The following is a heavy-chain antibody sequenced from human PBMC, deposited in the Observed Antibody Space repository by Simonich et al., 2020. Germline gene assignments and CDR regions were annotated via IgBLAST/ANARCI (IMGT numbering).Heavy chain of an antibody. Sequence: QVQLVESGGGVVQTGRSLRLSCAAAGFTFISYGMHWVCQAQGKGLKRLQFICYDRISKSYAAAVKGRFTIARDNSKNTLYLQMNSLRAEDTAVYYCARAYSSSWYNWFDPWGQGTLVTVSS. CDR1: GFTFISYG. CDR2: ICYDRISK. V-gene: IGHV3-33*01. CDR3: ARAYSSSWYNWFDP. D-gene: IGHD6-13*01. J-gene: IGHJ5*02.